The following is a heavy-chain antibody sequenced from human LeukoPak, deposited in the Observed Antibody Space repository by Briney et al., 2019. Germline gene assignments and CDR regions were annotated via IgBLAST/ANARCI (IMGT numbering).Heavy chain of an antibody. CDR3: ARDQYYYGSGSYYNLLDY. J-gene: IGHJ4*02. D-gene: IGHD3-10*01. CDR2: ISSSSSNI. CDR1: GFTFSSYS. V-gene: IGHV3-21*01. Sequence: GGSLRLSCAASGFTFSSYSMNWVRQAPGKGLEWVSSISSSSSNIYYADSVKGRFTISRDNPKNSLYLQMNSLRAEDTAVYYCARDQYYYGSGSYYNLLDYWGQGTLVTVSS.